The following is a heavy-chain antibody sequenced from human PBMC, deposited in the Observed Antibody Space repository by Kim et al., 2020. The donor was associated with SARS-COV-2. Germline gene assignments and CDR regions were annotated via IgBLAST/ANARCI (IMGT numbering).Heavy chain of an antibody. CDR2: FGYSGKP. D-gene: IGHD6-19*01. CDR3: ARLPDITGWPFDA. J-gene: IGHJ4*02. V-gene: IGHV4-59*01. CDR1: VDSINSDY. Sequence: SETLSLTCTVSVDSINSDYWTWIRQPPGRGLGWKALFGYSGKPAYNPSLPSRVPISIDPSRSHFSLQLTSVTTADTAVYFCARLPDITGWPFDAWGQGVLVTVSS.